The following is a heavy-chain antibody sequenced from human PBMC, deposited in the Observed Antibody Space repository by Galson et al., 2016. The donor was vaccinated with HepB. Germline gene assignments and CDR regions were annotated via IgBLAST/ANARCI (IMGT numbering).Heavy chain of an antibody. CDR3: AKDDTRSWFDY. V-gene: IGHV3-53*01. CDR2: LFSDGDT. J-gene: IGHJ4*02. Sequence: SLRLSCAASGSTVSRNHMSWVRQAPGKGLEWVSTLFSDGDTSYTDAVKGRFTISRDNSKNTLYLQMNSLRAEDTAIYYCAKDDTRSWFDYWGQGTLVTASS. D-gene: IGHD3-3*01. CDR1: GSTVSRNH.